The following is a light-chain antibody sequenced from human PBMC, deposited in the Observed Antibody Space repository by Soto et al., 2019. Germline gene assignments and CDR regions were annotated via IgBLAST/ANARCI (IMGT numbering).Light chain of an antibody. V-gene: IGKV2-30*01. CDR3: THGTHWPRT. CDR2: RVS. J-gene: IGKJ1*01. CDR1: KSLVYSDGNTH. Sequence: DVVLTQSPLSLPVNFGQPASISCRSSKSLVYSDGNTHLSWFHQRPGQSPRRLIYRVSSRDSGVPDRFSSSGSGTDFTLEISRVEAEDVGIYFCTHGTHWPRTFGQGTKVEVK.